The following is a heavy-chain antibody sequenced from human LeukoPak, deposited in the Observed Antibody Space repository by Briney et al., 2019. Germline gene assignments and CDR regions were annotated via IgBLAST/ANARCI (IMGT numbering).Heavy chain of an antibody. CDR3: VLSLDYDILTGYYLSFDY. CDR1: GFTFSSYS. V-gene: IGHV3-21*01. CDR2: ISSSSSYI. D-gene: IGHD3-9*01. J-gene: IGHJ4*02. Sequence: GGSLRLSCAASGFTFSSYSMNWVRQAPGKGLEWVSSISSSSSYIYYADSVKGRFTISRDNAKNSLYLQMNSLRAEGTAVYYCVLSLDYDILTGYYLSFDYWGQGTLVTVSS.